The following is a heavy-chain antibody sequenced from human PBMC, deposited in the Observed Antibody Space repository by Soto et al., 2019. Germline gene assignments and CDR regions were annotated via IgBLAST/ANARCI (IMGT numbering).Heavy chain of an antibody. V-gene: IGHV3-48*02. D-gene: IGHD1-26*01. Sequence: GGSLRLSCAASGFTFSGYSVSWVRQAPGKGLEWVSYISSGSKTIYYAESVKGRFTVSRDNARNSQYLQMNSLRDEDTAVYYCAREDILGARSFDYWGQGTLVTVSS. J-gene: IGHJ4*02. CDR2: ISSGSKTI. CDR3: AREDILGARSFDY. CDR1: GFTFSGYS.